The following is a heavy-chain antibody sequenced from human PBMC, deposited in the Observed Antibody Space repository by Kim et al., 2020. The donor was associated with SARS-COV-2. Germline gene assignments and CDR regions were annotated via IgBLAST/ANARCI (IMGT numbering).Heavy chain of an antibody. CDR3: ARDREGAFDY. CDR2: DT. V-gene: IGHV3-13*01. Sequence: DTYYADSVKGRFTISREKAMSSVFLQMNSLGAGDTAVYYCARDREGAFDYWGQGTLVTVSS. J-gene: IGHJ4*02.